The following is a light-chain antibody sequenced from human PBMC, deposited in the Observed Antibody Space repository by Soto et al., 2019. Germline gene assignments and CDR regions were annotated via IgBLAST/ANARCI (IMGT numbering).Light chain of an antibody. CDR2: DAS. CDR3: QQYYDWPRT. J-gene: IGKJ1*01. Sequence: EIVMTQSPVTLSVSPGETATVSCKASQSIGSNLAWYQQKPAQAPRLLIYDASTRATGIPDRFSGSGSGTEFTLTISSLQSEDFAIYYCQQYYDWPRTFGQGAKVDI. V-gene: IGKV3-15*01. CDR1: QSIGSN.